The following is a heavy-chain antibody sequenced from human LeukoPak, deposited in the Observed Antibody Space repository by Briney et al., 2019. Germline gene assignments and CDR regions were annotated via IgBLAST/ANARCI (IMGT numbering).Heavy chain of an antibody. D-gene: IGHD1-26*01. CDR1: GGSFSGYY. J-gene: IGHJ4*02. CDR3: ARGLRWDLTISGTSTFDY. V-gene: IGHV4-34*01. CDR2: IYYSGST. Sequence: SETLSLTCAVYGGSFSGYYWGWIRQPPGKGLEWIGSIYYSGSTYYRPSLKSRVTMSVDTSKNQFSLRLSSVTAADTAVYYCARGLRWDLTISGTSTFDYWGQGSLVTVSS.